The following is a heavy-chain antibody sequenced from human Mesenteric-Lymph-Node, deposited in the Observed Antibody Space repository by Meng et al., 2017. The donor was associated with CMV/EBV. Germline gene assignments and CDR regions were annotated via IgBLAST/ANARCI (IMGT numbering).Heavy chain of an antibody. CDR1: GFSLSSDGVG. V-gene: IGHV2-5*01. D-gene: IGHD3-3*01. J-gene: IGHJ4*02. CDR3: VHKYDIWSSYYYYFDF. Sequence: SGPTLVKPTQTLTLTCSFSGFSLSSDGVGVGWIRQPPGKALEWLALTYWNDERRYNPSLESRVTIMKATSKNQVVLVMSDLDPVDTATYYCVHKYDIWSSYYYYFDFWGQGIQVTVSS. CDR2: TYWNDER.